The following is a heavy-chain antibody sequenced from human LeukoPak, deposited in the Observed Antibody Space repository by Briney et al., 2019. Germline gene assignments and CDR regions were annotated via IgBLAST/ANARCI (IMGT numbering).Heavy chain of an antibody. CDR2: INPNSGGT. CDR3: ARRIVGAPYYFDY. J-gene: IGHJ4*02. D-gene: IGHD1-26*01. V-gene: IGHV1-2*02. Sequence: ASVKVSCKASGYTFTGYYMHWVRQAPGQGLEWMGWINPNSGGTNYAQKFQGRVTMTRDTSISTAYMELSRLRSDDTAVYYCARRIVGAPYYFDYGGQGTLVTVSS. CDR1: GYTFTGYY.